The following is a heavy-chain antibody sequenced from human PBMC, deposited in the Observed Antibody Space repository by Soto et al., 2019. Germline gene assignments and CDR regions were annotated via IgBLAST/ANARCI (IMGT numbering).Heavy chain of an antibody. V-gene: IGHV3-23*01. J-gene: IGHJ4*02. CDR2: ISGSGGST. CDR1: GFTFSSYA. Sequence: GGSLSLSCAASGFTFSSYAMSWVRQAPGKGLEWVSAISGSGGSTYYADSVKGRFTISRDNSKNTLYLQMNSLRAEDTAVYYCAKVAFDFWSGYSMYYFDYWGQGTLVTVSS. D-gene: IGHD3-3*01. CDR3: AKVAFDFWSGYSMYYFDY.